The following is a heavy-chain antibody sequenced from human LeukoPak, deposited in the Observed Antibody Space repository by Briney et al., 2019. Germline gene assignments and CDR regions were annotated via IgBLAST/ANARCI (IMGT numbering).Heavy chain of an antibody. CDR2: IYYSGTT. CDR3: ARHGATAYFFDY. V-gene: IGHV4-39*01. J-gene: IGHJ4*02. D-gene: IGHD1-26*01. CDR1: GGSISSNAYY. Sequence: PSETLSLTCTVSGGSISSNAYYRGWIRRPPGKGLEWIGSIYYSGTTYYNPSLKSRVTISVDTSKNQFSLKLSSVTAADTAVYFCARHGATAYFFDYWGQGILVTVSS.